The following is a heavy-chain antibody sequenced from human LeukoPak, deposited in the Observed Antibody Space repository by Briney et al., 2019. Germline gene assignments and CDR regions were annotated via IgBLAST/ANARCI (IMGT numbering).Heavy chain of an antibody. D-gene: IGHD2-21*02. CDR2: IIPIFGTA. Sequence: VASVKVSCKASGGTFSSYAISWVRQAPGQGLEWMGRIIPIFGTASYAQKFQGRVTITTDESTSTAYMELSSLRSEDTAVYYCARDLYCGGDCYSWFDYWGQGTLVTVSS. CDR3: ARDLYCGGDCYSWFDY. V-gene: IGHV1-69*05. CDR1: GGTFSSYA. J-gene: IGHJ4*02.